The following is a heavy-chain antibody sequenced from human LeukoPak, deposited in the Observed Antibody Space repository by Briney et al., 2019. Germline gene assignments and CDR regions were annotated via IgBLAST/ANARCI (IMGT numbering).Heavy chain of an antibody. V-gene: IGHV5-51*01. D-gene: IGHD2-2*01. CDR2: IYPGDSDT. CDR1: GYSFTSYW. J-gene: IGHJ4*02. CDR3: ATAQPAGYCSSSSCPFFDY. Sequence: GESLKISCKGSGYSFTSYWIGWVRQMPGKGLEWMGIIYPGDSDTRYSPSFQGQVTISADKSISTAYVQWCSLKASDTAMYYCATAQPAGYCSSSSCPFFDYWGQGTLVTVSS.